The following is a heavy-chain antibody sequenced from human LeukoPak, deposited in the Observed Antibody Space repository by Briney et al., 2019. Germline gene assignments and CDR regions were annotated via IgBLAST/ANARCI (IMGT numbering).Heavy chain of an antibody. CDR3: ATSPSIAVAGLYYLDY. J-gene: IGHJ4*02. V-gene: IGHV1-69*06. D-gene: IGHD6-19*01. CDR1: GVTFDSYT. Sequence: SVKVSCKASGVTFDSYTFAWVRQAPGQGLEWMGGTIPLFGSGNNAQKFQGRVTITVDKSTTTAYTELSSLTSDDTAIYYCATSPSIAVAGLYYLDYWGQGTLVTVSP. CDR2: TIPLFGSG.